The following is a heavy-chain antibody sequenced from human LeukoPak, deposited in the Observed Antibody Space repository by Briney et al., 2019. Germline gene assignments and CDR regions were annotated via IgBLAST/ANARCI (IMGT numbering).Heavy chain of an antibody. D-gene: IGHD2-15*01. Sequence: SETLSLTCTVSGGSISSYYWSWIRQPPGKGLEWIGYIYYSGSTNYNPSLKSRVTISVDTSKNQFSLKLSSVTAADTAVYHCARDRDVDDFDYWGRGTLVIVSS. CDR3: ARDRDVDDFDY. CDR2: IYYSGST. CDR1: GGSISSYY. V-gene: IGHV4-59*01. J-gene: IGHJ4*01.